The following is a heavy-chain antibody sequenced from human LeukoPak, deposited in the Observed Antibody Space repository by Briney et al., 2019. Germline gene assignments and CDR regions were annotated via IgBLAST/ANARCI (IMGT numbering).Heavy chain of an antibody. CDR3: ARGNNDGIRYGMDV. V-gene: IGHV1-69*04. CDR1: GYTFTGYY. CDR2: IIPILGIA. J-gene: IGHJ6*02. Sequence: ASVKVSCKASGYTFTGYYMHWVRQAPGQGLEWMGRIIPILGIANYAQEFQGRVTITADKSTSTAYMELSSLRSEDTAVYYCARGNNDGIRYGMDVWGQGTTVTVSS. D-gene: IGHD1-1*01.